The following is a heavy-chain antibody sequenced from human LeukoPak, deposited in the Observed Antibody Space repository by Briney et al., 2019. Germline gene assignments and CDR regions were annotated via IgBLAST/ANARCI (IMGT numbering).Heavy chain of an antibody. CDR1: GFTLSSYT. CDR3: AKDRYSNLFDY. Sequence: GGSLRLSCAASGFTLSSYTINWVRQAPGKGLEWVSSVSSSSTYIYYADSVKGRFTIFRDNAENSLYLQMNSLRAEDTAVYYCAKDRYSNLFDYWGQGTLVTVSS. D-gene: IGHD4-11*01. V-gene: IGHV3-21*01. J-gene: IGHJ4*02. CDR2: VSSSSTYI.